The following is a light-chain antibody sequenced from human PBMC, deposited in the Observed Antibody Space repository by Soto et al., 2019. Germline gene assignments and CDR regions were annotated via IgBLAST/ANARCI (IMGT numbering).Light chain of an antibody. V-gene: IGKV1-5*03. CDR3: QQLNSYPIT. Sequence: DIQMTQSPSTLSASVGDRVTITCRASQSINRWVAWYQQKPEKAPKLLIYMASSLDSGVPSRFSGSGSGTDFTLTISSLQPEDFATYYCQQLNSYPITFGQGTRLEIK. J-gene: IGKJ5*01. CDR2: MAS. CDR1: QSINRW.